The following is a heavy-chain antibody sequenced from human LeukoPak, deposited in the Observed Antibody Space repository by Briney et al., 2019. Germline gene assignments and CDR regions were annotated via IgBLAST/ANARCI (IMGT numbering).Heavy chain of an antibody. CDR2: IYTSGST. Sequence: PSETLSLTCTVSGGSISSYYWSWIRQPAGKGLEWIGRIYTSGSTNYNPSLKSRVTMSVDTSKNQFSLKLSSVTAADTAVYYCARARQQPSKTYYYYYYMDVWGKGTTVTISS. CDR3: ARARQQPSKTYYYYYYMDV. CDR1: GGSISSYY. D-gene: IGHD6-13*01. J-gene: IGHJ6*03. V-gene: IGHV4-4*07.